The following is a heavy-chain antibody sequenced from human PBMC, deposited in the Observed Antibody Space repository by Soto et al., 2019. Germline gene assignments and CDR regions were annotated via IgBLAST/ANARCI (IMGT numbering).Heavy chain of an antibody. CDR1: GFTFSSYA. Sequence: GGSLRLSCAASGFTFSSYAMSWVRQAPGKGLEWVSAISGSGGSTYYADSVKGRFTISRDNSKNTLYLQMNSLRAEDTAVYYCAKEDPQLLWFGELSSYYYYYGMDVWGQGTTVTVSS. CDR2: ISGSGGST. V-gene: IGHV3-23*01. CDR3: AKEDPQLLWFGELSSYYYYYGMDV. J-gene: IGHJ6*02. D-gene: IGHD3-10*01.